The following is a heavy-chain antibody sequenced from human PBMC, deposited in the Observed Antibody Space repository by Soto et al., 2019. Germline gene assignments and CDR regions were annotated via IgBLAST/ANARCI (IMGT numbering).Heavy chain of an antibody. V-gene: IGHV4-34*01. J-gene: IGHJ5*02. CDR1: GGSFSGYY. CDR2: INHSGST. D-gene: IGHD2-15*01. CDR3: ARVASAKGYCSGGSCYFNWFDP. Sequence: SETLSLTCAVYGGSFSGYYWSWIRQPPGKGLEWIGEINHSGSTNYNPSLKSRVTISVDTSKNQFSLKLSSVTAADTAVYYCARVASAKGYCSGGSCYFNWFDPWGQGTLVTVSS.